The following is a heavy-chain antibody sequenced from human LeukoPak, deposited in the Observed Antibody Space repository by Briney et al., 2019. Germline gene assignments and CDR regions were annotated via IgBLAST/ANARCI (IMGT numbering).Heavy chain of an antibody. D-gene: IGHD6-6*01. CDR1: GGSISRIIYY. V-gene: IGHV4-61*05. Sequence: SETLSLTCTVSGGSISRIIYYWGWIRQPPGKGLEWIGFIYYSGTTKYNPSLKSRVTISADTSKNQFSLKLSSVTAADTAVYYCARQADDSSSSLVYFDYWGQGTLVTVSS. CDR3: ARQADDSSSSLVYFDY. CDR2: IYYSGTT. J-gene: IGHJ4*02.